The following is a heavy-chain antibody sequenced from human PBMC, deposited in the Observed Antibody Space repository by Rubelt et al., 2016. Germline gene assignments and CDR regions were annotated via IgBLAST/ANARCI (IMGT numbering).Heavy chain of an antibody. V-gene: IGHV3-7*02. CDR3: ARGLSIAVAATPDY. Sequence: VRQAPGKGLEWVANIKQDGSEKYYVDSVKGRFTISGDNAKNSLYLQMNSLRAEDTAVYYCARGLSIAVAATPDYWGQGTLVTVSS. CDR2: IKQDGSEK. J-gene: IGHJ4*02. D-gene: IGHD6-19*01.